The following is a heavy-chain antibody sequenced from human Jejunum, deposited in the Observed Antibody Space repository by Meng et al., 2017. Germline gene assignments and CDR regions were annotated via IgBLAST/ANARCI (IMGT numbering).Heavy chain of an antibody. J-gene: IGHJ1*01. CDR1: GFSFNTYW. CDR3: ARGGVAYAEAVQ. Sequence: GESLKISCAASGFSFNTYWMTGARQAPGRGLEWVANINEDGSLKYHVDSVKGRFTISRDNAENTLYLQMNSLGGEDSAVYYCARGGVAYAEAVQWGQGTLVTVSS. D-gene: IGHD4-17*01. CDR2: INEDGSLK. V-gene: IGHV3-7*01.